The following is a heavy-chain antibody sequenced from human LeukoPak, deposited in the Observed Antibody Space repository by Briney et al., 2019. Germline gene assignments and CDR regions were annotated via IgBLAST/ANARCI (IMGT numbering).Heavy chain of an antibody. CDR2: IKQDGSEK. J-gene: IGHJ4*02. V-gene: IGHV3-7*01. CDR3: AKDRGVVPAADYYFDY. CDR1: GFTFSSYW. D-gene: IGHD2-2*01. Sequence: GGSLRLSCAASGFTFSSYWMSWVRQAPGKGLEWVANIKQDGSEKYYVDSVKGRFTISRDNAKNSLYLQMNSLRAEDTAVYYCAKDRGVVPAADYYFDYWGQGTLVTVSS.